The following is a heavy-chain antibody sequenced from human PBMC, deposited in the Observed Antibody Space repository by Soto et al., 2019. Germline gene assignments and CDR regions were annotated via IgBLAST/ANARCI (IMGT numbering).Heavy chain of an antibody. CDR1: GFTFSSYA. CDR3: AKDFGHYDVVSGYPTFGN. Sequence: VQLLESGGGLVQPGGSLRLSCAASGFTFSSYAMSWVRQAPGGGLEWVSAVSRSGDNTYYADSVKGRFTISRDNSKNTLYLQVNSLRVEDTAIYYCAKDFGHYDVVSGYPTFGNWGQGTLVTVSS. CDR2: VSRSGDNT. D-gene: IGHD3-3*01. V-gene: IGHV3-23*01. J-gene: IGHJ4*02.